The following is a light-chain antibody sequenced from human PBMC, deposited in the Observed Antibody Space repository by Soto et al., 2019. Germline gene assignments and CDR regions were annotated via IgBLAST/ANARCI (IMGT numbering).Light chain of an antibody. CDR1: QSMISS. CDR2: DAS. CDR3: QQYDSYWT. Sequence: DIQMTQSPSTPSASVGDRVTITCRASQSMISSLAWYQQKPGKAPKLLIYDASSLESGVPSRFSGSGSGTEFTLAISSLQPDDFATYYCQQYDSYWTFGQGTKVDIK. V-gene: IGKV1-5*01. J-gene: IGKJ1*01.